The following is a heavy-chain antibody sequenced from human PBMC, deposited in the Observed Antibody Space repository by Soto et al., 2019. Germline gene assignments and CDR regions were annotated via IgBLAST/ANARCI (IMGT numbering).Heavy chain of an antibody. CDR3: ASTYYDSSGYYFPFDY. CDR1: GGSISSGDYY. V-gene: IGHV4-30-4*01. CDR2: IYYSGST. Sequence: SETLSLTCTVSGGSISSGDYYWSWIRQPPGKGLEWIGYIYYSGSTYYNPSLKSRVTISVDTSKNQFSLKLSSVTAADTAVYYCASTYYDSSGYYFPFDYWGQGTLVTVSS. J-gene: IGHJ4*02. D-gene: IGHD3-22*01.